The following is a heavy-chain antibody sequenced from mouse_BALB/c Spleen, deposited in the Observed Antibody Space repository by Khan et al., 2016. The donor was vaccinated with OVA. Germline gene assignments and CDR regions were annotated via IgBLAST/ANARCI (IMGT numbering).Heavy chain of an antibody. CDR2: IYPGGGYT. CDR1: GYTFSNYW. Sequence: QVQLQQSGTELARPGTSVKMSCKAAGYTFSNYWIGWVKQRPGHGLEWIGDIYPGGGYTNYNENFKGKATLTADTSSSTAYMQLSSLASEDSAIYYWARRGADQATCDYFDYWGQGTTLTVSS. J-gene: IGHJ2*01. CDR3: ARRGADQATCDYFDY. V-gene: IGHV1-63*02. D-gene: IGHD3-2*02.